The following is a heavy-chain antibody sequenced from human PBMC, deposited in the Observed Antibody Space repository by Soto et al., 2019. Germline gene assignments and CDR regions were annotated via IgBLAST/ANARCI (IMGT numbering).Heavy chain of an antibody. D-gene: IGHD6-13*01. CDR3: ARDHVAAALFDY. J-gene: IGHJ4*02. CDR2: ISSSSSYI. Sequence: PGGSLRLSCAASGFTFSNYSMNWARQAPGKGLEWVSSISSSSSYIYYADSVKGRFTISRDNAKNSLYLQMNSLRAEDTAVYYCARDHVAAALFDYWGQGTLVTVSS. CDR1: GFTFSNYS. V-gene: IGHV3-21*01.